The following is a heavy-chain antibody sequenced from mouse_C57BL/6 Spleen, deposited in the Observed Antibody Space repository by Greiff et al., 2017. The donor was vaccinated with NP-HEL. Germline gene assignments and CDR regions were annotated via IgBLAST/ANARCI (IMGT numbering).Heavy chain of an antibody. CDR1: GFTFSSYG. J-gene: IGHJ4*01. CDR3: ARGDYGYCYAMDY. CDR2: ISSGGSYT. V-gene: IGHV5-6*01. Sequence: EVKLMEPGGDLVKPGASLKLSCAASGFTFSSYGMSWVRQTPDKRLEWVATISSGGSYTYYPDSVKGRFTLTRDNAKNTPYLQMSSLKSEDTAMYYCARGDYGYCYAMDYWGQGTSVTVSS. D-gene: IGHD2-4*01.